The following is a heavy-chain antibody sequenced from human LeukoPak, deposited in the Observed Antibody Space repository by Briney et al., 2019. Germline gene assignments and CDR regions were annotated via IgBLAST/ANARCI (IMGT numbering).Heavy chain of an antibody. Sequence: GSLRLSCAASGFTFSSYGMHWVRQAPGKGLEWVAVISHDGGNKYYADSVKGRFAISRDNSKNTLYLQMNSLRAEDTAVYYCSGYNWFDPWGQGTLVTVSS. CDR1: GFTFSSYG. J-gene: IGHJ5*02. CDR2: ISHDGGNK. CDR3: SGYNWFDP. D-gene: IGHD3-22*01. V-gene: IGHV3-30*03.